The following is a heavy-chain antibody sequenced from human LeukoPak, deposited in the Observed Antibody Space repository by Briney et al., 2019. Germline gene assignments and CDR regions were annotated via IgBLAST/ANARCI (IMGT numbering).Heavy chain of an antibody. D-gene: IGHD5-24*01. CDR2: INPSGGST. CDR3: AGADPDNYYYYMDV. V-gene: IGHV1-46*01. J-gene: IGHJ6*03. Sequence: GASVKVSCKGSGGSSYTFAGYYMHWVRQAPGQGLEWMGIINPSGGSTSYAQKFQGRVTMTRDTSTNTVYMELRSLRSEDTAVYYCAGADPDNYYYYMDVWGKGTTVTVSS. CDR1: GGSSYTFAGYY.